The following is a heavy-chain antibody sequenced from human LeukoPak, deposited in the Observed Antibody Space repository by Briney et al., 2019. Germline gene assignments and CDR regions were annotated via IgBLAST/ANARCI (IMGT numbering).Heavy chain of an antibody. V-gene: IGHV4-34*01. CDR2: INHSGST. Sequence: NPSETLSLTCAVYGGSFSGYYWSWIRQPPGKGLEWIGEINHSGSTNYNPSLKSRVTISVDTSKNQFSLKLSSVTAADTAVYYCARRSIRDFDYWGQGTLVTVSS. CDR1: GGSFSGYY. CDR3: ARRSIRDFDY. J-gene: IGHJ4*02.